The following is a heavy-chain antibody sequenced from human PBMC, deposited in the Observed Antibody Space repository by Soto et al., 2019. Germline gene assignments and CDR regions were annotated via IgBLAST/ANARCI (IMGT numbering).Heavy chain of an antibody. CDR2: IYYSGST. Sequence: SETLSLTCTVSGGSISSYYWSWIRQPPGKGLEWIGYIYYSGSTNYNPSLKSRVTISVDTSKNQFSLKLSSVTAADTAVYYCARGAYYYDSSGYKPDLFDYWGQGTLVTVSS. D-gene: IGHD3-22*01. J-gene: IGHJ4*02. V-gene: IGHV4-59*01. CDR3: ARGAYYYDSSGYKPDLFDY. CDR1: GGSISSYY.